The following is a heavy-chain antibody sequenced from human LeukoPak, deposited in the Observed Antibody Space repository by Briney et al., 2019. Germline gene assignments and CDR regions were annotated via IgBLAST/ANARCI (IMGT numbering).Heavy chain of an antibody. J-gene: IGHJ4*02. CDR2: TNPNGGT. Sequence: ASVKVSRKASGDTFSSSHIHWVRQAPGQGLEWMGLTNPNGGTSHSNTIQGRVTLTRDTFTSTLYMELNSLRSEDTAVYYCAREPTAGSCYFDYWGQGTLVTVSS. V-gene: IGHV1-46*01. D-gene: IGHD3-10*01. CDR3: AREPTAGSCYFDY. CDR1: GDTFSSSH.